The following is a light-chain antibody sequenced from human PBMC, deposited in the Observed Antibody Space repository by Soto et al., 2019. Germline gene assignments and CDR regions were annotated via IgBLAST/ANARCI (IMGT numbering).Light chain of an antibody. CDR2: GAS. Sequence: EIVLTQSPATLSLSPVERSTLSCRASQSVSSSYLAWYQQKPGQAPRLLIYGASSRATGIPDRFSGSGSGTEFTLTISSLQSEDFAVYYCQKYNNWPRTFGQGTRLEIK. J-gene: IGKJ5*01. V-gene: IGKV3D-15*01. CDR3: QKYNNWPRT. CDR1: QSVSSSY.